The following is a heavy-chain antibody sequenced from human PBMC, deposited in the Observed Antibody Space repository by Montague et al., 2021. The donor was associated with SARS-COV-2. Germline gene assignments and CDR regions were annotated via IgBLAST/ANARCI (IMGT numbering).Heavy chain of an antibody. CDR2: IYSSGNT. J-gene: IGHJ6*02. V-gene: IGHV4-61*02. CDR3: ARDYGDYSYYYGLDV. Sequence: TLSLTCTVSGGSIRSGSYYWSWIRQPAGKGLEWIGRIYSSGNTNYNPSLKSRVTMSVDTSKNQFSLKVSSVTAADTAAYYCARDYGDYSYYYGLDVWGQGTTVTVSS. D-gene: IGHD4-17*01. CDR1: GGSIRSGSYY.